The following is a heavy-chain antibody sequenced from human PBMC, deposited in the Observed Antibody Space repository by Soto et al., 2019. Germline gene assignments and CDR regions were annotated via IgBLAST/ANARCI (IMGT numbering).Heavy chain of an antibody. CDR2: INDRGSI. V-gene: IGHV4-34*01. D-gene: IGHD3-9*01. Sequence: QVQLQQWGAGPLRPLETLSLTCGVSGGSFSGYYWAWIRQSPGKGLEWIGEINDRGSINYNPSLKSRVSISVDTSKNHYSLNLRSVTAADTAVYYCARESHDILTGPPWVWYFDLCGSGTLVTVSS. J-gene: IGHJ2*01. CDR3: ARESHDILTGPPWVWYFDL. CDR1: GGSFSGYY.